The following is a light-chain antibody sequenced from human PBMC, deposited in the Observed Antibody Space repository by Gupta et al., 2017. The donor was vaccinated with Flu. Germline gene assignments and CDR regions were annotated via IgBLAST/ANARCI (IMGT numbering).Light chain of an antibody. V-gene: IGKV1-5*03. J-gene: IGKJ2*03. CDR1: QSISSR. CDR2: KAS. Sequence: DIQMTQSPSSLSASVGDRVAIPCWATQSISSRLAWYQQKPGKAPKLLLYKASSGESGVPSTFSGSGCSTEFTLTIISRQPPDFATNYCHHENSYSDSFGQGTKMDIK. CDR3: HHENSYSDS.